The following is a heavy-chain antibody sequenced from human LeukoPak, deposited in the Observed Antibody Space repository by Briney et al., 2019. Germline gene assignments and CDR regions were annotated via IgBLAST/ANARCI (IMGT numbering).Heavy chain of an antibody. CDR1: GFTFSSYA. CDR2: ISSSGAYI. CDR3: AKTSLSDPSGHYYYMDV. J-gene: IGHJ6*03. Sequence: GGSLRLSCAASGFTFSSYAMNWIRQAPGKGLEWVSSISSSGAYIYYADLVEGRFTISRDNSQNTVSLQLNTLRIEDTALYYCAKTSLSDPSGHYYYMDVWGKGTTVTVSS. V-gene: IGHV3-21*01. D-gene: IGHD3-3*01.